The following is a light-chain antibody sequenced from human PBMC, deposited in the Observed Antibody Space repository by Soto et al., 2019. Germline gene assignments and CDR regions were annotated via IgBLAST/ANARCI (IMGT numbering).Light chain of an antibody. Sequence: EIVMTQSPATLSVSPGERATLSCRASQSVSSNLAWYQQKPGQAPRLLIYGASIRATGIPARFSGSGSGTEFTLTISSLQSEDFAVYYCHQYNNWPPVTFGQGTKVDI. J-gene: IGKJ1*01. CDR2: GAS. CDR1: QSVSSN. V-gene: IGKV3-15*01. CDR3: HQYNNWPPVT.